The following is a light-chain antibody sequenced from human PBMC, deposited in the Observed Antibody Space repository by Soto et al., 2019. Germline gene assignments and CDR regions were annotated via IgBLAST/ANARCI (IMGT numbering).Light chain of an antibody. J-gene: IGKJ5*01. CDR3: QQRSNWPPIT. Sequence: EYVLTQSTAILSSSPGDGAVLSGKASQSVHNFLAWYQQKPGQAPRLLIYGASNRAAGIPARFSGSGSGTDFTLTINSLEPEDFAVYYCQQRSNWPPITFGQGTRLEIK. CDR1: QSVHNF. V-gene: IGKV3-11*01. CDR2: GAS.